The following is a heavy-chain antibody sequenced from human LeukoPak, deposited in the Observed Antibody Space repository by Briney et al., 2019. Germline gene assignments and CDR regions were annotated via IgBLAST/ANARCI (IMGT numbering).Heavy chain of an antibody. D-gene: IGHD6-13*01. CDR1: GLTLRSYW. CDR3: VRGRAAAGTFHMDV. Sequence: GESVTLPCAAWGLTLRSYWMLGVRQAPGKGLVCVSRINIDGTSTTCADSVKRLFTISRDNAKDTVYLQMNSLRAEDTAVYYCVRGRAAAGTFHMDVWGKGTTVTVSS. V-gene: IGHV3-74*01. CDR2: INIDGTST. J-gene: IGHJ6*03.